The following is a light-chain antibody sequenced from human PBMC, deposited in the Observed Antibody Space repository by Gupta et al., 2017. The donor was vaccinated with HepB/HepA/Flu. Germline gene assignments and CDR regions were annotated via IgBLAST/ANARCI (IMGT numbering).Light chain of an antibody. Sequence: DIVIFQSPLSLSVSLGEPASISCRSSQSLLHDTGYNYLDWYLQKPGPSPQLLTYLGPTRAPGVPDRFSGSGSGTDFTLKSSRVEAEDVGVYYCMQARQSLTFGGGTRLEIK. V-gene: IGKV2-28*01. CDR1: QSLLHDTGYNY. J-gene: IGKJ4*01. CDR2: LGP. CDR3: MQARQSLT.